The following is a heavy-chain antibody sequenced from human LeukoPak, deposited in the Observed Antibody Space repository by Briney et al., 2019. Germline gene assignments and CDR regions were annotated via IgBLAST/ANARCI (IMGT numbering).Heavy chain of an antibody. CDR2: ISSDGDT. CDR1: GYTASSNY. J-gene: IGHJ4*02. CDR3: AGDKTTSGWYEFDY. Sequence: GGSLRLSCAASGYTASSNYMSWVGQGPGKGLECVSVISSDGDTYYADSVKGRFTISRDNSKNTLSLQMNSLRAEDTAVYYCAGDKTTSGWYEFDYWGQGTLVTVSS. D-gene: IGHD6-19*01. V-gene: IGHV3-53*01.